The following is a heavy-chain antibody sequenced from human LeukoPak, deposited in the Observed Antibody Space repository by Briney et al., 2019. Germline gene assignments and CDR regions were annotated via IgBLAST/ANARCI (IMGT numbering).Heavy chain of an antibody. J-gene: IGHJ4*02. V-gene: IGHV3-23*01. D-gene: IGHD6-13*01. Sequence: GGSLRLSCAASGFPLSRSAMSWVRQAPGKGLEWVSNISGSGSGGSTYYADSVKGRFTISRDNSKNTLYLQMNSLRAEDTAVYYCAKASLHRAAAGTSSSDYWGQGTLVTVSS. CDR2: ISGSGSGGST. CDR3: AKASLHRAAAGTSSSDY. CDR1: GFPLSRSA.